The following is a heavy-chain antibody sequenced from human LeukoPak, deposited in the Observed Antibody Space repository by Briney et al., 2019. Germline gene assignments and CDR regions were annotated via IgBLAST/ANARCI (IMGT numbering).Heavy chain of an antibody. D-gene: IGHD6-25*01. Sequence: KTSETLSLTCTVSGGSISSSSYYWGWIRQPPGKGLEWIGSIYYSGSTYYNPSLKSRVTISVDASKNQFSLKLSSVTAADTAVYYCARVPDIAAGRSLFDPWGQGTLVTVSS. J-gene: IGHJ5*02. CDR3: ARVPDIAAGRSLFDP. CDR2: IYYSGST. V-gene: IGHV4-39*07. CDR1: GGSISSSSYY.